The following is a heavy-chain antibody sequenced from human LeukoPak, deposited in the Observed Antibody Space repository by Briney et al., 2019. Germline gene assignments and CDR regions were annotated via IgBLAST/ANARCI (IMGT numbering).Heavy chain of an antibody. V-gene: IGHV4-34*01. D-gene: IGHD6-19*01. J-gene: IGHJ4*02. CDR3: ARGQDSSGWYGTLNY. CDR2: INHSGGT. CDR1: GGSFSVYY. Sequence: PSETLSLTCAVYGGSFSVYYWTWIRQPPGKGLEWIGEINHSGGTNYNPSLKSRVTISVDTSKNQFSLKLSSVTAADTAVYYCARGQDSSGWYGTLNYWGQGTLVTVSS.